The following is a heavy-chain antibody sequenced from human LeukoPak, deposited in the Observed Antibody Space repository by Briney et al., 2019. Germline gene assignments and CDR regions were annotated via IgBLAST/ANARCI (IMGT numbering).Heavy chain of an antibody. CDR3: AGDALAGEKPEYFFDY. CDR2: IGRGIT. J-gene: IGHJ4*02. V-gene: IGHV3-48*04. Sequence: SGGSLRLSCAASGFTFSAYSMNWVRQAPGKGLEWVSHIGRGITYADSVKGRFTISRDNAKNSVYLQMNGLRAEDTAVYYCAGDALAGEKPEYFFDYWGQGTLVTVSS. CDR1: GFTFSAYS.